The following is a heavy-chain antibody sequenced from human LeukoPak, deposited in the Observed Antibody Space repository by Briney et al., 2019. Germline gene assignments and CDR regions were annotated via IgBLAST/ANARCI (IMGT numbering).Heavy chain of an antibody. CDR2: INSDGSST. D-gene: IGHD1-7*01. CDR1: GFTFSSYW. Sequence: PGGSLRLSCAASGFTFSSYWMHWVRQAPGKGLVWVSRINSDGSSTSYADSVKGRFTISRDNAKNTLYLQMNSLRDEDTAVYYCARGTTIIRNALDIWGQGTMVTVSS. CDR3: ARGTTIIRNALDI. V-gene: IGHV3-74*01. J-gene: IGHJ3*02.